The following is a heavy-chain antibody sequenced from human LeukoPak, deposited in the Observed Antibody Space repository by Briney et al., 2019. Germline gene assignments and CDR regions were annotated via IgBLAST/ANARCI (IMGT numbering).Heavy chain of an antibody. V-gene: IGHV4-4*07. Sequence: SETLSLTCTVSGGSISSYYWSWIRQPAGKGLEWIGRIYTSGSTNYNPSLKSRVTMSVDTSKNQFSLKLSSVTAADTAVYYCAREGTIFGVVFLMDVWGKGTTVTASS. D-gene: IGHD3-3*01. J-gene: IGHJ6*04. CDR3: AREGTIFGVVFLMDV. CDR2: IYTSGST. CDR1: GGSISSYY.